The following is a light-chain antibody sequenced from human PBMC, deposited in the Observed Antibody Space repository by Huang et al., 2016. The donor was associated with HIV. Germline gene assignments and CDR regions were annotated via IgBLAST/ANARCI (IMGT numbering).Light chain of an antibody. Sequence: MTQSPVSLSASVGDRVTITCRASQDIGNDLGWYQQRLGKAPKLLVSTASHLQSGVPSRFTGSGSGTHFTLTISGLQPEDFATYYCLQDYTYPWTFGQGTKVEI. CDR2: TAS. CDR1: QDIGND. J-gene: IGKJ1*01. V-gene: IGKV1-6*01. CDR3: LQDYTYPWT.